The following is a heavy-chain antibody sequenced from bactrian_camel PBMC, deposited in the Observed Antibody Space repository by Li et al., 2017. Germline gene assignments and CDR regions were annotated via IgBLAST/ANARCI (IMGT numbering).Heavy chain of an antibody. CDR1: VYTSGFWC. Sequence: QLVESGGATVEAGGSLRLSCTSNVYTSGFWCMGWFRHGPGQEGVATIDRDGVSTYADAVKGRFSISKDDSKRTLYLQMDNLRPEDTAMYYCAADYRGGWSCSVGRREFNNWGQGTQVTVS. CDR3: AADYRGGWSCSVGRREFNN. V-gene: IGHV3S53*01. CDR2: IDRDGVS. J-gene: IGHJ4*01. D-gene: IGHD1*01.